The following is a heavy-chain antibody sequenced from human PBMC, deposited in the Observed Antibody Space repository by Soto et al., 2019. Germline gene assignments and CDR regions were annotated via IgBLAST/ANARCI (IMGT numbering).Heavy chain of an antibody. CDR2: IYPGDSDT. CDR3: ARRYGDYESDY. V-gene: IGHV5-51*01. J-gene: IGHJ4*02. CDR1: GYTFTDYW. Sequence: GESLKISCKGSGYTFTDYWIGWVRQMPGKGLEWMGIIYPGDSDTRYSPSFQGQVTISADRSTNTASLQWSSLKASDTATYYCARRYGDYESDYWGQGTLVTVSS. D-gene: IGHD4-17*01.